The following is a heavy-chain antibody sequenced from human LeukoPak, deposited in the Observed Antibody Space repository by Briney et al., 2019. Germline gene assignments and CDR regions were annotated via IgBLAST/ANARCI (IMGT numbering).Heavy chain of an antibody. V-gene: IGHV3-7*03. CDR1: GFTFSSYW. CDR3: TRSGGWWSLDY. J-gene: IGHJ4*02. Sequence: GGSLRLSCAASGFTFSSYWMNWARQAPGKGLEWVASINHNGNVNYYVDSVKGRFTISRDNAKNSLYLQMSNLRAEDTAVYFCTRSGGWWSLDYWGQGALVTVSS. D-gene: IGHD2-8*02. CDR2: INHNGNVN.